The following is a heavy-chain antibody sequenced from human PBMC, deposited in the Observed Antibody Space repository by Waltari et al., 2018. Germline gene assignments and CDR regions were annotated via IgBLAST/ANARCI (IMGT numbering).Heavy chain of an antibody. CDR1: GGSIRGHY. CDR2: IYYSGST. CDR3: ATSDYGDYHDAFDI. V-gene: IGHV4-59*11. J-gene: IGHJ3*02. Sequence: VQLQESGPGLVKPSETLSLTCTGPGGSIRGHYWNSIRQPPGQGREWIGYIYYSGSTNYNPSLKSRVTISVDTSKNQFSLKLSSVTAADTAVYYCATSDYGDYHDAFDIWGQGTMVTVSS. D-gene: IGHD4-17*01.